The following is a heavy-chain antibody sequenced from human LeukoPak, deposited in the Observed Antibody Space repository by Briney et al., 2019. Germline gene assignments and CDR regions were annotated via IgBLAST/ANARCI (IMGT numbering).Heavy chain of an antibody. CDR3: ARDRDY. CDR1: GGSISRSRDY. V-gene: IGHV4-39*07. CDR2: VYYSGST. Sequence: SETLSLTCTVSGGSISRSRDYWGWIRQPPGKGLEWIGSVYYSGSTYYNPSLKSRVTISVDTSKNQFSLKLSSVTAADTAVYYCARDRDYWGQGTLVTVSS. J-gene: IGHJ4*02.